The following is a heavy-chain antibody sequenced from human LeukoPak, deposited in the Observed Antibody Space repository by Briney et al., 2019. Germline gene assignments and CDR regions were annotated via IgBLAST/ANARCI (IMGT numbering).Heavy chain of an antibody. D-gene: IGHD1-26*01. V-gene: IGHV1-2*02. CDR2: INPNSGGT. CDR1: GYTFTGYY. CDR3: ARDQIVGATYYYYYGMDV. Sequence: ASVKVSCKASGYTFTGYYMHWVRQAPGQGLEWMGWINPNSGGTNYAQKFQGRVTITADKSTSTAYMELSSLRSEDTAVYYCARDQIVGATYYYYYGMDVWGQGTTVTVSS. J-gene: IGHJ6*02.